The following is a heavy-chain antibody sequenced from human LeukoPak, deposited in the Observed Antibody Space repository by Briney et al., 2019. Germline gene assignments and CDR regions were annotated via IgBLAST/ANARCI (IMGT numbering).Heavy chain of an antibody. J-gene: IGHJ6*03. CDR1: GFTFSSYG. CDR3: ARDRGIVGTTGYYYMDV. V-gene: IGHV3-33*01. Sequence: GGSLRLSCAASGFTFSSYGMHWVRQAPGKGLEWVAVILSDGSKEFYTDSVKGRFTISRDNSKNTLYLQMNSLRAEDTAVYYCARDRGIVGTTGYYYMDVWGKGTTVTVSS. CDR2: ILSDGSKE. D-gene: IGHD1-26*01.